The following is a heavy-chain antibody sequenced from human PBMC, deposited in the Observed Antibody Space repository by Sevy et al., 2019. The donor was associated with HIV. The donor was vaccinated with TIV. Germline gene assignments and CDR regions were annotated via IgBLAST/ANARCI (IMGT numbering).Heavy chain of an antibody. CDR3: AVEMATIAAYYGMDV. J-gene: IGHJ6*02. V-gene: IGHV3-74*01. Sequence: GGSLRLSCAASGFTFSSYWMHWVRQAPGKGLVWVSRINSDGSSTCYADSVKGRFTISRDNAKNTLYLQMNSLRAEDTAVYYCAVEMATIAAYYGMDVWGQGTTVTVSS. CDR2: INSDGSST. D-gene: IGHD5-12*01. CDR1: GFTFSSYW.